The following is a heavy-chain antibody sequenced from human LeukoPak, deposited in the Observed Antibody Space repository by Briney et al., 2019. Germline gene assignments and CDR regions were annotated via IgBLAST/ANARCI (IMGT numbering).Heavy chain of an antibody. V-gene: IGHV3-9*01. CDR3: AKVKWELPAFDI. CDR2: ISWNSGSI. J-gene: IGHJ3*02. Sequence: PGRSLRLSCAASGFTFDDYAMHWVRQAPGKGLEWVSGISWNSGSIGYADSVKGRFTISRDNSKNSLYLQMNSLRAEDTALYYCAKVKWELPAFDIWGQGTMVTVSS. CDR1: GFTFDDYA. D-gene: IGHD1-26*01.